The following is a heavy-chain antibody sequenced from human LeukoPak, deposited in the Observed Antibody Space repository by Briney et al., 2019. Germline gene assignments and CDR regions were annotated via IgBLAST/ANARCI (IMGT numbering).Heavy chain of an antibody. CDR1: GGAISKDNFY. Sequence: SETLSLTCTVSGGAISKDNFYWGWIRQSPGKGLEWIGSINYSGITYYNPSLKSRVTISLDTSKTQFSLKLRSVTAADTAVYYCARLSDYWSQGTLVTVSS. CDR3: ARLSDY. J-gene: IGHJ4*02. CDR2: INYSGIT. V-gene: IGHV4-39*01.